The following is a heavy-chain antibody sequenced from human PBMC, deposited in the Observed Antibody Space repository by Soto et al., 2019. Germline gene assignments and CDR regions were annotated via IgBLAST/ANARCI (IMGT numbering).Heavy chain of an antibody. CDR2: INPNSGGT. D-gene: IGHD3-3*01. Sequence: ASVKVSCKASGYTFTGYYMHWVRQAPGQGLEWMGWINPNSGGTNYAQKFQGWVTMTRDTSISTAYMELSRLRSDDTAVYYCARALGRTSEEWFFDYWGQGPLFTVSS. CDR3: ARALGRTSEEWFFDY. V-gene: IGHV1-2*04. CDR1: GYTFTGYY. J-gene: IGHJ4*02.